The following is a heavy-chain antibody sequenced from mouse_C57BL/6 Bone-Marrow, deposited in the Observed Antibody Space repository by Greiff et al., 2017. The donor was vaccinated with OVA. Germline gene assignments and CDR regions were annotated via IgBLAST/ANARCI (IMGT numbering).Heavy chain of an antibody. D-gene: IGHD4-1*01. J-gene: IGHJ4*01. Sequence: QVQLQQPGAELVKPGASVKLSCKASGYTFTSYWMHWVKQRPGQGLEWIGMIHPNSGSTNYNEKFKSKATLTVDKSSSTAYMQLSSLTAEDSAVYYGAITGYYYAMDYWGQGTSVTVSS. CDR1: GYTFTSYW. CDR3: AITGYYYAMDY. V-gene: IGHV1-64*01. CDR2: IHPNSGST.